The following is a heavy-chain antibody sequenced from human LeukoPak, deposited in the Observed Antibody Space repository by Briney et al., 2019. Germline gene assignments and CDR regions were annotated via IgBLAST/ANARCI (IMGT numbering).Heavy chain of an antibody. V-gene: IGHV3-11*04. CDR3: ARRSHYYDSHFDY. Sequence: GGSLRLSCAASGFTFSDYYMSWIRQAPGKGLEWVSYISSSGGSTYYADSVKGRFTISRDKAKNTPYLQMSSLRAEDTAVYYCARRSHYYDSHFDYWGQGTLVTVSS. D-gene: IGHD3-22*01. CDR2: ISSSGGST. J-gene: IGHJ4*02. CDR1: GFTFSDYY.